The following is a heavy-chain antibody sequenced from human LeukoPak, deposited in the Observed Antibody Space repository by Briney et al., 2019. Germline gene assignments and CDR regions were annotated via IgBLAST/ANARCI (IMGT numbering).Heavy chain of an antibody. Sequence: PGGSLRLSCAASGFTFSSYGMHWVRQAPGKGLEWVAVISYDGSNKYYADSVKGRFTISRDNSKNTLYLQMNSLRAEDTAVYYCAKDSQIVDWGRGTLVTVSS. CDR2: ISYDGSNK. D-gene: IGHD1-26*01. CDR3: AKDSQIVD. CDR1: GFTFSSYG. V-gene: IGHV3-30*18. J-gene: IGHJ4*02.